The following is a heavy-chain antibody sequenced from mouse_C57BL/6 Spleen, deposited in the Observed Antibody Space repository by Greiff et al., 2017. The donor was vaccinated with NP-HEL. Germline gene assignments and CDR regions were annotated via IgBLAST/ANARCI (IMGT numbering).Heavy chain of an antibody. V-gene: IGHV2-2*01. CDR2: IWSGGST. D-gene: IGHD1-1*01. CDR1: GFSLTSYG. J-gene: IGHJ4*01. Sequence: QVHVKQSGPGLVQPSQSLSIPCTVSGFSLTSYGVHWVRQSPGKGLEWLGVIWSGGSTDYNAAFISRLSISKDNSKSQVFFKMNSLQADDTAIYYCARNWITTVVANFYAMDYWGQGTSVTVSS. CDR3: ARNWITTVVANFYAMDY.